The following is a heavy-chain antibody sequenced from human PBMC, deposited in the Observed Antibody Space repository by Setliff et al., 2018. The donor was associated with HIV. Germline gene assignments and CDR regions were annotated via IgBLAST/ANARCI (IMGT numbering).Heavy chain of an antibody. CDR1: GGSISSGSHY. CDR3: ASLDGSESPYIYYYYMDV. Sequence: PSETLSLTCTVSGGSISSGSHYWSWIRQPAGKGLEWIGLIYTSGSTYYNPSLKSRAAIAVDTSKNQISLKLSSVTAADTAVYYCASLDGSESPYIYYYYMDVWGKGTAVTVS. D-gene: IGHD3-10*01. V-gene: IGHV4-61*02. J-gene: IGHJ6*03. CDR2: IYTSGST.